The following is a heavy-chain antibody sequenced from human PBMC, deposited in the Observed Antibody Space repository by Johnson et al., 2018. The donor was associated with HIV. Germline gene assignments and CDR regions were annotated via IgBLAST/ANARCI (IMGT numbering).Heavy chain of an antibody. CDR2: ISGNGGNT. D-gene: IGHD4-23*01. CDR1: GFTFSSYA. J-gene: IGHJ3*02. CDR3: TTKTTVVTLGFDI. V-gene: IGHV3-23*04. Sequence: VQLVESGGGLVQPGGSLRLSCAASGFTFSSYAMSWVRQAPGKGLEWVSAISGNGGNTYYADSVKGRFTISRDSSRNTLYLQMNSLKTEDTAVYYCTTKTTVVTLGFDIWGQGTMVTVSS.